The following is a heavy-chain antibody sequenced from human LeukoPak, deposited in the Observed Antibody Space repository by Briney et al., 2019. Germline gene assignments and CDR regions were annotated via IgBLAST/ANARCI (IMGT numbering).Heavy chain of an antibody. Sequence: PGGSLRLSCAASGFTFSSYWMSWVRQAPGKGLEWVANIKQDGSEKYYVDSVKGRFTISRDNAKNSLYLQMNSLRAEDTAVYYCASDYPYYDFWSGYGPTAYVDYWGQGTLVTVSS. CDR1: GFTFSSYW. J-gene: IGHJ4*02. V-gene: IGHV3-7*01. CDR3: ASDYPYYDFWSGYGPTAYVDY. D-gene: IGHD3-3*01. CDR2: IKQDGSEK.